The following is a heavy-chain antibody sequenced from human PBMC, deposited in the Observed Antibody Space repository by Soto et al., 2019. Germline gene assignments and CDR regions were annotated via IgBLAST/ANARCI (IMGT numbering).Heavy chain of an antibody. V-gene: IGHV1-3*01. Sequence: QVQLVQSGAEVKKPGASVKVSCKASGYTFTSYAMHWVHQAPGQRLEWMGWINAGNGNTKYSQKFQGRVTITSDTSASTAYMELSSLRSEDTVVYYCAKSATVPAARAYWGQGTLVTVSS. CDR2: INAGNGNT. CDR3: AKSATVPAARAY. CDR1: GYTFTSYA. J-gene: IGHJ4*02. D-gene: IGHD2-2*01.